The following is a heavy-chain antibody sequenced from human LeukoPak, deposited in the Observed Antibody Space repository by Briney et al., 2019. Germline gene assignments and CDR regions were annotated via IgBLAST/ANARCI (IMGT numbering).Heavy chain of an antibody. Sequence: SETLSLTCTVSGGSISSGDYYWSWIRQHPGKGLEWIGYIYYSGSTYYNPSLKSRVTISVDTSKNQFSLKLSSVTAADTAVYFCAREVRGPMIYGMDVWGQGTTVAVSS. D-gene: IGHD3-22*01. CDR2: IYYSGST. CDR3: AREVRGPMIYGMDV. J-gene: IGHJ6*02. CDR1: GGSISSGDYY. V-gene: IGHV4-31*03.